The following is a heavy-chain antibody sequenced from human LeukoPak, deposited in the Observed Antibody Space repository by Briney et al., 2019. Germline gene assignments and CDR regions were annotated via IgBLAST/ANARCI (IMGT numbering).Heavy chain of an antibody. J-gene: IGHJ4*02. CDR1: GYTFPDYY. V-gene: IGHV1-2*02. D-gene: IGHD6-19*01. CDR2: INPIGGGT. Sequence: ASVKVSCKPSGYTFPDYYMHWVRQAPGQGLEWMGWINPIGGGTNFAQSFQGRVTMTRDTSISTAYMELSSLRSDDTAIYCCAIENNSGWYRKAAFDYWGQETLVTVTS. CDR3: AIENNSGWYRKAAFDY.